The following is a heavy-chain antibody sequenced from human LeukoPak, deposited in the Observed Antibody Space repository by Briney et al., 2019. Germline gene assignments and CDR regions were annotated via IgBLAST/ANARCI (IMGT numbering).Heavy chain of an antibody. Sequence: SETLSLTCTVSGGSIRSYYWSWIRQPPGKGLEWIGYSYDSGSSNYNPSLKSRVTISVDTSKNQFSLKLSSVAAADTAVYYCARISYYYCYYGMDVWGQGTTVTVSS. CDR3: ARISYYYCYYGMDV. J-gene: IGHJ6*02. CDR1: GGSIRSYY. CDR2: SYDSGSS. V-gene: IGHV4-59*01.